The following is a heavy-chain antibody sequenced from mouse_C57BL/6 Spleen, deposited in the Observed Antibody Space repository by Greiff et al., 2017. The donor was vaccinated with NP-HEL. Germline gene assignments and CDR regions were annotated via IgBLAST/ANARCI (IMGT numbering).Heavy chain of an antibody. CDR3: ARLVYYAPLDY. Sequence: QVQLQQSGTELVKPGASVKLSCKASGYTFTSYWMHWVKQRPGQGLEWIGNINPSNGGTNYNEKFKSNATLTVDKSSSTAYMQLSSLTSEDSAVYYCARLVYYAPLDYWGQGTTLTVSS. D-gene: IGHD2-1*01. CDR1: GYTFTSYW. V-gene: IGHV1-53*01. CDR2: INPSNGGT. J-gene: IGHJ2*01.